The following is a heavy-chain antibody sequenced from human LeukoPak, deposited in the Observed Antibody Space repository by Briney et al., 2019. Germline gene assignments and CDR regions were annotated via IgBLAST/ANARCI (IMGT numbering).Heavy chain of an antibody. CDR3: ASAQSGIPTKYYFDY. J-gene: IGHJ4*02. CDR2: LSNTGNTI. CDR1: EFTFSDYY. D-gene: IGHD1-26*01. Sequence: GRSLRLSCAASEFTFSDYYMNWIRQAPGKGLEWVSYLSNTGNTIYYADSVKGRFTISRDNAKNPVYLQMNSLRAEDTAVYYCASAQSGIPTKYYFDYWGQGTLVTVSS. V-gene: IGHV3-11*01.